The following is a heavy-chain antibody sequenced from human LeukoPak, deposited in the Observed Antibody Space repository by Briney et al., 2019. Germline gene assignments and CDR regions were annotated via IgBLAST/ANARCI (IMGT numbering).Heavy chain of an antibody. Sequence: PGGSLRLSCAASEFTFSSYWMSWVRQAPGKGLEGVASIKQDGSEKYYVDSVKGRVTISRDNAKNSLYLQLNSLRADDTAVYYCARVFGAGYSDYWGQGTLVTVSS. CDR3: ARVFGAGYSDY. CDR2: IKQDGSEK. J-gene: IGHJ4*02. V-gene: IGHV3-7*01. CDR1: EFTFSSYW. D-gene: IGHD4/OR15-4a*01.